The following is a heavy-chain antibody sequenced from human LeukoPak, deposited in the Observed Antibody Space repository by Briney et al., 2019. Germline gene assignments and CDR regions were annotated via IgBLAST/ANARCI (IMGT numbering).Heavy chain of an antibody. Sequence: SETLSLTCDVYGGSFSGYYWSWIRQPPGKGLEWIGEINHSGSTNYNPSLKSRVTISVDTSKNQFSLKLSSVTAADTAVYYCARVRPVTYYYYYMDVWGKGTTVTVSS. CDR1: GGSFSGYY. D-gene: IGHD4-17*01. CDR3: ARVRPVTYYYYYMDV. CDR2: INHSGST. V-gene: IGHV4-34*01. J-gene: IGHJ6*03.